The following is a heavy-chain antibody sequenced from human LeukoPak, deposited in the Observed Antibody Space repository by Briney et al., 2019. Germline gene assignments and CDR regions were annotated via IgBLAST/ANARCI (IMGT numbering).Heavy chain of an antibody. CDR1: VGSISSSSDY. CDR2: IYYRDSI. J-gene: IGHJ6*02. V-gene: IGHV4-39*01. D-gene: IGHD2-2*01. CDR3: ARVVVVPAAMRNSHYSYGMDV. Sequence: PSETLSLTCTVSVGSISSSSDYWGWIRQPPGKGLEGIGSIYYRDSIYHNPSAKSRCPISVDTSQTQFSLKLSSVTAADTAVYYCARVVVVPAAMRNSHYSYGMDVWGQATTVTVSS.